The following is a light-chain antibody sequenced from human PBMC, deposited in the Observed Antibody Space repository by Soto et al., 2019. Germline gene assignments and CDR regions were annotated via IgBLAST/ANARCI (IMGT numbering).Light chain of an antibody. J-gene: IGKJ1*01. V-gene: IGKV1-5*03. CDR2: KAS. Sequence: DIQMTQSPATLSGSVADRVTITCRSSQSISSWLACYQQKPETAPKLLIYKASSFESGLQSRFSGSASGTEFTLTISRLQPDAFANYYRQQYNSYSWTFGQGTQVDIK. CDR3: QQYNSYSWT. CDR1: QSISSW.